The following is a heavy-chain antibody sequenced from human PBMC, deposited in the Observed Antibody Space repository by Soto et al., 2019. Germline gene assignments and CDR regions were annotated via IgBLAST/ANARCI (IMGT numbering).Heavy chain of an antibody. CDR2: IIPIFGTA. D-gene: IGHD6-6*01. CDR1: GGTFSSYA. J-gene: IGHJ6*02. CDR3: ARGSSAQGFRISDYGMDV. Sequence: QVQLVQSGAEVKKPGSSVKVSCKASGGTFSSYAISWVRQAPGQGLEWMRGIIPIFGTANYAQKFQGRVTITADESTSTAYMELSSLRSEDTAVYYCARGSSAQGFRISDYGMDVWGQGTTVTVSS. V-gene: IGHV1-69*01.